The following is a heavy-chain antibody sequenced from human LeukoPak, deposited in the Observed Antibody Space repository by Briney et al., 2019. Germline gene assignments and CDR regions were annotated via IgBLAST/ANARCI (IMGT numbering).Heavy chain of an antibody. V-gene: IGHV1-2*02. CDR3: GRGIQSFDP. CDR1: GYTFTGYY. Sequence: GASVKVSCKASGYTFTGYYMHWVRQAPGQGLEWMGWINPNSGGTNYAQKFQDRVTMTRDTSMNTAYMEISSLRYDDTAVYYCGRGIQSFDPWGQGTPVTVSS. CDR2: INPNSGGT. J-gene: IGHJ5*02.